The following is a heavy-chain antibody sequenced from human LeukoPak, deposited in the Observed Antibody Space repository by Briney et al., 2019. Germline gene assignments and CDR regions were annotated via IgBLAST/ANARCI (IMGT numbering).Heavy chain of an antibody. CDR1: GGSFSSYY. CDR2: IYYSGST. V-gene: IGHV4-59*01. Sequence: SETLSLTCTVSGGSFSSYYWSWIRQPPGKGLEWIGYIYYSGSTNYNPSLKSRVTISVDTPKNQFSLKLSSVTAADTAVYYCARVGYSSSWYYYYYGMDVWGQGTTVTVSS. D-gene: IGHD6-13*01. CDR3: ARVGYSSSWYYYYYGMDV. J-gene: IGHJ6*02.